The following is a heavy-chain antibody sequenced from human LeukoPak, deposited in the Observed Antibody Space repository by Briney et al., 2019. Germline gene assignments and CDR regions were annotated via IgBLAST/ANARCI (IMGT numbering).Heavy chain of an antibody. J-gene: IGHJ5*02. CDR2: INSDGSV. CDR3: ARGRGVYGWFDP. V-gene: IGHV3-74*01. Sequence: GGSLRLSCAASGFTVSDYWLHWVRQTPGKGLVWVSRINSDGSVNYADSVKGRVTISRDSAKNTLYLHMNSLRVEDTAVYYCARGRGVYGWFDPWGQGTLVTVSS. D-gene: IGHD3-10*01. CDR1: GFTVSDYW.